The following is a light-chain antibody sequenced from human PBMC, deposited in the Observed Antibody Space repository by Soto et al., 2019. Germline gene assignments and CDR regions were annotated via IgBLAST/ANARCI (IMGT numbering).Light chain of an antibody. CDR1: HSVSSY. CDR2: DAS. CDR3: QQFSSYPLT. Sequence: EIVFKKSPATLSLCPGERASLSCRASHSVSSYLAWYQQKPGQAPRLLIYDASSRATGIPDRFSGGGSGTDFTLTISRLEPEDFAVYYCQQFSSYPLTFGGGTKVEIK. J-gene: IGKJ4*01. V-gene: IGKV3-20*01.